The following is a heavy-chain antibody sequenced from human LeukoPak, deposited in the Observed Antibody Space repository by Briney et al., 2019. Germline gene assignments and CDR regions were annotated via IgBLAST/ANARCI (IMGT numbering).Heavy chain of an antibody. Sequence: GGSLRLSXAASGFTFSSCSMNWVRQAPGKGLEWVSSISSSSSYIYYADSVKGRFTISRDNAKNSLYLQMNSLRAEDTAVYYWARDRGGYYDSSGYSVHWGQGTLVTVSS. CDR2: ISSSSSYI. CDR1: GFTFSSCS. V-gene: IGHV3-21*01. CDR3: ARDRGGYYDSSGYSVH. J-gene: IGHJ4*02. D-gene: IGHD3-22*01.